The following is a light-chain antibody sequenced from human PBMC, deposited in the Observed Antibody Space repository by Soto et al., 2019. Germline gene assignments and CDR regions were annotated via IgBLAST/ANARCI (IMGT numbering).Light chain of an antibody. CDR3: QQFGSSSPST. CDR2: GAS. V-gene: IGKV3-20*01. J-gene: IGKJ1*01. Sequence: ESVMTQSPATLSVSPGERATLSCRASQSVSSNSLAWYQQKPGQAPRLLIYGASSRATGIPDRFSGSGSGTDFTLTISRLEPEDFAVFYCQQFGSSSPSTFGQGTKVDI. CDR1: QSVSSNS.